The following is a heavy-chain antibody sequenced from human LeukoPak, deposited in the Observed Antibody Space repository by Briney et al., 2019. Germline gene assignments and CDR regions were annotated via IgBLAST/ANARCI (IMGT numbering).Heavy chain of an antibody. J-gene: IGHJ4*02. CDR2: ISYDGSNK. V-gene: IGHV3-30*03. D-gene: IGHD4-11*01. Sequence: GRPLRLSCVASRSAFSGYGMHGVRQAPGKGLEWVAVISYDGSNKYYADSVRGRFTISRDNSKNTLYLQMNSLRVEDTAVFYCARELQSAGFDYWGQGTLVTVSS. CDR3: ARELQSAGFDY. CDR1: RSAFSGYG.